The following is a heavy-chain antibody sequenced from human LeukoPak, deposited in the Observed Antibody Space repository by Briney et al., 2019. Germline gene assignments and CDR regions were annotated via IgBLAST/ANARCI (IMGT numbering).Heavy chain of an antibody. V-gene: IGHV3-53*01. CDR1: GFTVSSNY. J-gene: IGHJ6*02. CDR2: IHSGGST. Sequence: GSLRLSCAASGFTVSSNYMSWVRQAPGKGLEWVSVIHSGGSTYYADSVKGRFTISRDNSKNTLYLQMNSLRAEDTAVYYCAKNYIYYHSGMDVWGQGTTVTASS. D-gene: IGHD1-7*01. CDR3: AKNYIYYHSGMDV.